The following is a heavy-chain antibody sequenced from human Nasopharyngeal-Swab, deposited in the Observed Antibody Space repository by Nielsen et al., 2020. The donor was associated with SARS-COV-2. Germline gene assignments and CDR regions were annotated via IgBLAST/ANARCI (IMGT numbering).Heavy chain of an antibody. J-gene: IGHJ4*02. CDR2: IYYSGST. V-gene: IGHV4-39*01. CDR3: ARHLSWWLVTTYYFDY. Sequence: SEPLSLTCTVSGGSISSSSYYWGWIRQPPGKGLEWIGSIYYSGSTYYNPSLKSRVTISVDTSKNQFSLKLSSVTAADTAVYYCARHLSWWLVTTYYFDYWGQGTLVTVSS. D-gene: IGHD6-19*01. CDR1: GGSISSSSYY.